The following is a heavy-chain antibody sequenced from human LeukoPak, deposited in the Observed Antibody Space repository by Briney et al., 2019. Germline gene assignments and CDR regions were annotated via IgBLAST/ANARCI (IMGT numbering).Heavy chain of an antibody. CDR3: AREGLLWFGELLDHFDY. V-gene: IGHV1-8*01. D-gene: IGHD3-10*01. J-gene: IGHJ4*02. CDR2: MNPKNGHT. Sequence: GASVKVSCKASGYTFTSYDINWVRQATGQGLEWMGLMNPKNGHTVYAQKFQGRVTMTTDTSTSTAYMELRSLRSDDTAVYYCAREGLLWFGELLDHFDYWGQGTLVTVSS. CDR1: GYTFTSYD.